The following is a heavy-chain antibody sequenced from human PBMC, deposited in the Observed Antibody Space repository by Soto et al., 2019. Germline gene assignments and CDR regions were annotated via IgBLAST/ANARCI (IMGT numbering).Heavy chain of an antibody. Sequence: SETLSLTCTVSGGSVSSGSYYWSWTRQPPGKGLEWIGYIYYSGSTNYNPSLKSRVTISVDTSKNQFSLKLSSVTAADTAVYYCARQGVPPYSSSIGFDYWGQGTLVTVSS. CDR1: GGSVSSGSYY. D-gene: IGHD6-6*01. CDR3: ARQGVPPYSSSIGFDY. CDR2: IYYSGST. J-gene: IGHJ4*02. V-gene: IGHV4-61*01.